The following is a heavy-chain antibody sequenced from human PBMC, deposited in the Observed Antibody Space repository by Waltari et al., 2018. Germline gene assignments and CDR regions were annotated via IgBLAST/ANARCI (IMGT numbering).Heavy chain of an antibody. CDR3: ARGRYFDWLSTYYFDY. CDR1: GYTFTSYD. Sequence: QVQLVRSGAEVKKPGASVKVSCKASGYTFTSYDINWVRQATGQGLEWMGWMNPNSGNTGYAQKFQGRVTITRNTSISTAYMELSSLRSEDTAVYYCARGRYFDWLSTYYFDYWGQGTLVTVSS. CDR2: MNPNSGNT. J-gene: IGHJ4*02. D-gene: IGHD3-9*01. V-gene: IGHV1-8*03.